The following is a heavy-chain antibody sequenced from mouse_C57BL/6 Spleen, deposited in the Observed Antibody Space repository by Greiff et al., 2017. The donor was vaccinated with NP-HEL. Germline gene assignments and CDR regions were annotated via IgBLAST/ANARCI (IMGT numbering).Heavy chain of an antibody. CDR2: IYPGDGDT. V-gene: IGHV1-82*01. J-gene: IGHJ1*03. CDR3: ARWDYYGSSHWYFDV. CDR1: GYAFSSSW. D-gene: IGHD1-1*01. Sequence: VQLQQSGPELVKPGASVKISCKASGYAFSSSWMNWVKQRPGKGLEWIGRIYPGDGDTNYNVKFKGKATLTADKSSSPAYMQLSSLASEDSAVYCCARWDYYGSSHWYFDVWGTGTTVTVSS.